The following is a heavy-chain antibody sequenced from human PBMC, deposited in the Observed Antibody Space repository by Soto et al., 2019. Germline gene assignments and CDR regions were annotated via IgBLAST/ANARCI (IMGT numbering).Heavy chain of an antibody. CDR1: GFTFSSYA. J-gene: IGHJ4*02. CDR3: AKDLEGVMITFGGVIVRGGYFDY. CDR2: ISGSGGST. Sequence: EVQLLESGGGLVQPGGSLRLSCAASGFTFSSYAMSWVRQAPGKGLEWVSAISGSGGSTYYADSVQGRFTISRDNSKNTLYLQMNSLRAEDTAVYYCAKDLEGVMITFGGVIVRGGYFDYWGQGTLVTVSS. D-gene: IGHD3-16*02. V-gene: IGHV3-23*01.